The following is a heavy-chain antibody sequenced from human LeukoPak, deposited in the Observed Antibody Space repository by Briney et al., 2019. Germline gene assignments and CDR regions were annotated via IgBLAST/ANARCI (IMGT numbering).Heavy chain of an antibody. J-gene: IGHJ4*02. CDR2: IKGDERST. V-gene: IGHV3-74*01. D-gene: IGHD5-18*01. CDR1: GFTFSSYW. Sequence: GGSLRLSCAASGFTFSSYWLHWVRQAPGKGLVWVSRIKGDERSTNYADSVKGRFTISRDNAKDTVYLEMNSLRAEDTAVYYCVRGQLWSYYHDYWGQGTLVTVSS. CDR3: VRGQLWSYYHDY.